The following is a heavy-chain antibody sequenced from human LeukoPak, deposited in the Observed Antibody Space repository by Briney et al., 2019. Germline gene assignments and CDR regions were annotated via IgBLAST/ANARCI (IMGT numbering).Heavy chain of an antibody. CDR3: ARVGSGYSSSWRKYYFDY. CDR1: GFTFSSYA. J-gene: IGHJ4*02. V-gene: IGHV3-23*01. CDR2: ISGSGGST. Sequence: GGSLRLSCAASGFTFSSYAMSWVRQAPGKGLEWVSAISGSGGSTYYADSVKGRFTISRDNSKNTLYLQMNSLRAEDTAVYYFARVGSGYSSSWRKYYFDYWGQGTLVTVSS. D-gene: IGHD6-13*01.